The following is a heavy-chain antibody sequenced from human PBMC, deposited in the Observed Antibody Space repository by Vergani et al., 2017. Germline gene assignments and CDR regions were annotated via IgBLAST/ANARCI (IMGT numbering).Heavy chain of an antibody. CDR1: GYTFTSYG. D-gene: IGHD2-2*01. V-gene: IGHV1-18*04. J-gene: IGHJ6*02. CDR2: ISAYNGNT. CDR3: ARDLDIVVVPAAKRNYYYGMDV. Sequence: QVQLVQSGAEVKKPGASVKVSCKASGYTFTSYGISWVRQAPGQGLEWMGWISAYNGNTNYAQKFQGRVTMTRDTSISTAYMELSRLRSDDTAVYYCARDLDIVVVPAAKRNYYYGMDVWGQGTTVTVSS.